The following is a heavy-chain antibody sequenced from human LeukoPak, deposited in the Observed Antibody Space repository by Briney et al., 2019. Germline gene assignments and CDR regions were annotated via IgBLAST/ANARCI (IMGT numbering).Heavy chain of an antibody. D-gene: IGHD5-12*01. V-gene: IGHV3-21*01. J-gene: IGHJ4*02. CDR1: GFTFSSYS. CDR3: ARDSGGYDSSFDY. Sequence: GGSLRLSCAASGFTFSSYSMNWVRQAPGKGLEWVSSISSSSSYIYYADSVKGRFTISRDNAKNSLYLQMNSLRAEDTAVYYCARDSGGYDSSFDYWGQGTLVTVSS. CDR2: ISSSSSYI.